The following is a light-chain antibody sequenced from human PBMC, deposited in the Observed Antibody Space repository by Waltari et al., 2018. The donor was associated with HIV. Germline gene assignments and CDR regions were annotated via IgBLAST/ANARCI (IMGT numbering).Light chain of an antibody. V-gene: IGLV1-51*01. J-gene: IGLJ1*01. CDR1: SSNIGNNY. CDR3: GTWDSSLSAVV. Sequence: QSVLTQPPSVSAAPGQKVTISCSGSSSNIGNNYVSWYQQLPGTAPKLLIYDENGRPSGIPDRFSGSKSGTSATLGTTGLQTGDEADYYCGTWDSSLSAVVFGTVTKVTVL. CDR2: DEN.